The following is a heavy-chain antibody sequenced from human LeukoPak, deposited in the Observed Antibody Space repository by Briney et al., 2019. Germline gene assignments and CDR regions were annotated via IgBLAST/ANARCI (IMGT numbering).Heavy chain of an antibody. CDR2: ISSSSSTI. V-gene: IGHV3-48*04. Sequence: GGSLRLSCAASGFTFSSFAMSWVRQAPGKGLEWVSYISSSSSTIYYADSVKGRFTISRDNAKNTLYLQMNSLRAEDTAVYYCARDGTGVDYWGQGTLVTVSS. D-gene: IGHD7-27*01. J-gene: IGHJ4*02. CDR1: GFTFSSFA. CDR3: ARDGTGVDY.